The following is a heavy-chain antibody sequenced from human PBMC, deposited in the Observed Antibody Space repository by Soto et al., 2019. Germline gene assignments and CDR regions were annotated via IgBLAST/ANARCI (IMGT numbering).Heavy chain of an antibody. CDR1: GFPLSNARMG. D-gene: IGHD1-26*01. Sequence: QVTLKESGPVLVKPTETLTLTCTVSGFPLSNARMGVTWIRQPPGKALEWLALIFSIDEKSYSTSLKCRLTISQHTCKSQVVLIMTTIDPVDTATYYCARSTGPLGATTAPYYYYYGVDVLGQGTTFTFSS. CDR2: IFSIDEK. CDR3: ARSTGPLGATTAPYYYYYGVDV. J-gene: IGHJ6*02. V-gene: IGHV2-26*01.